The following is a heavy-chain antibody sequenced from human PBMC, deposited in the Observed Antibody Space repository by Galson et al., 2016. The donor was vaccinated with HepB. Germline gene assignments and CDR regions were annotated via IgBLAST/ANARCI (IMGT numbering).Heavy chain of an antibody. Sequence: TLSLTCTVSGVSISSVSYYWGWLRQPAGKGLEWIGRIYTNGGPNYNPSLKSRVTISIDSSENQFFLNLTSVTAADTAVYYCARTTISAHPYFDYWGQGTLVTVSS. CDR2: IYTNGGP. V-gene: IGHV4-61*02. D-gene: IGHD2-21*02. CDR1: GVSISSVSYY. CDR3: ARTTISAHPYFDY. J-gene: IGHJ4*02.